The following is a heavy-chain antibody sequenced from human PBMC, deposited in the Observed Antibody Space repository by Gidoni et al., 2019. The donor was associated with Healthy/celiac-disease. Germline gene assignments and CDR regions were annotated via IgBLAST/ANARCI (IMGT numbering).Heavy chain of an antibody. Sequence: QVQLQESGPGLVKPSETLSLTCTVSGGSISSYYWSLIRQPPGKGLEWIGYIYYSGSTNYNPSLKSRVTISVDTSKNQFSLKLSSVTAADTAVYYCAGGVAVAGTGALRNWGQGTLVTVSS. CDR3: AGGVAVAGTGALRN. CDR2: IYYSGST. D-gene: IGHD6-19*01. CDR1: GGSISSYY. V-gene: IGHV4-59*01. J-gene: IGHJ4*02.